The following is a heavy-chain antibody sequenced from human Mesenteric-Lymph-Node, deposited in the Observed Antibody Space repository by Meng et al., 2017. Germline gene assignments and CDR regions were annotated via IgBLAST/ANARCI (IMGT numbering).Heavy chain of an antibody. CDR3: ASPGPRSRSGSTYGMDV. CDR2: IWYDGSNK. CDR1: GFTFSDYY. Sequence: GESLKISCAASGFTFSDYYMSWIRQAPGKGLEWVAVIWYDGSNKYYADSVKGRFTISRDNSKNTLYLQMNSLRAEDTAGYYCASPGPRSRSGSTYGMDVWGQG. J-gene: IGHJ6*02. D-gene: IGHD3-10*01. V-gene: IGHV3-33*08.